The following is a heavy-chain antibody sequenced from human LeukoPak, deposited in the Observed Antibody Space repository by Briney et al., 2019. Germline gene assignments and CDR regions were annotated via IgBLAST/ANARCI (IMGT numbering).Heavy chain of an antibody. J-gene: IGHJ4*02. CDR1: GGSITSYY. D-gene: IGHD5-18*01. Sequence: SETLSLTCTVSGGSITSYYWNWIRQPAGKGLEWIGRIFTGGSTNYSPSLRSRGTMSVDTSKNQFSMKLSSVTAADTAVYYCARDRGNNYGFTYDFWGQGTLVTVSS. CDR3: ARDRGNNYGFTYDF. CDR2: IFTGGST. V-gene: IGHV4-4*07.